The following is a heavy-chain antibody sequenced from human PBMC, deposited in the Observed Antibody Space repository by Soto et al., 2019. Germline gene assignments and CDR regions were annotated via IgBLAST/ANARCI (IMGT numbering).Heavy chain of an antibody. CDR3: ARGVVVTANGY. D-gene: IGHD2-21*02. CDR1: GFTFSSYS. CDR2: ISSGSSYI. Sequence: GGSLRLSCAASGFTFSSYSMNWVRQAPGKGLEWVSSISSGSSYIYYADSVKGRFTISRDNAKNSLYLQMNSLRAEDTAVYYCARGVVVTANGYWGQGTLVTVSS. J-gene: IGHJ4*02. V-gene: IGHV3-21*01.